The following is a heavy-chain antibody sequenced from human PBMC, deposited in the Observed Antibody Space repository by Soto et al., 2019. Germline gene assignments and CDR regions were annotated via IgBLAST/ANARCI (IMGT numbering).Heavy chain of an antibody. CDR3: AKAPVKLYCRSNSCYFDY. D-gene: IGHD2-2*01. Sequence: GGSLRLSCAASGFTFSSYAISWVRQAPGKGLEWVSGISGSSGSTYYADSVKGRFTISRDNSKNTLYLQMNSLRAEDTAVYYCAKAPVKLYCRSNSCYFDYWGQGTLVTVSS. V-gene: IGHV3-23*01. CDR2: ISGSSGST. J-gene: IGHJ4*02. CDR1: GFTFSSYA.